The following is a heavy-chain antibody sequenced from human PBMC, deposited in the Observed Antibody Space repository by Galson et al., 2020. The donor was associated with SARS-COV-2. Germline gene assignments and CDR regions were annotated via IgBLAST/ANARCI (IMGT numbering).Heavy chain of an antibody. D-gene: IGHD2-8*01. CDR3: ARGGSRPIMVFDYYYFYMDF. J-gene: IGHJ6*03. CDR1: CGSFSDYS. V-gene: IGHV4-34*01. CDR2: ISHSGST. Sequence: SETLSLTCAVYCGSFSDYSWTWVRQPPGKGLEWIGEISHSGSTNYSPSLKSRVFMSVDTSKNQFSLKLSSVTAADTAVYYCARGGSRPIMVFDYYYFYMDFWGNGITLTVSS.